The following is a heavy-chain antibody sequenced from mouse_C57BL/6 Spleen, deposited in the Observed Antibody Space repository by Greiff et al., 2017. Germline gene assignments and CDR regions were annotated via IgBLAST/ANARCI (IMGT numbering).Heavy chain of an antibody. CDR1: GYTFTSYW. CDR3: ASSDYGSTHFDY. D-gene: IGHD1-1*01. Sequence: QVQLQQPGAELVRPGSSVKLSCKASGYTFTSYWMHWVKQRPIQGLEWIGNIDPSDSETHYTQKFKDKATLTVDNSSSTAYMQLSSLTSAYSAVYYCASSDYGSTHFDYWGKGTTVTGSS. J-gene: IGHJ2*01. CDR2: IDPSDSET. V-gene: IGHV1-52*01.